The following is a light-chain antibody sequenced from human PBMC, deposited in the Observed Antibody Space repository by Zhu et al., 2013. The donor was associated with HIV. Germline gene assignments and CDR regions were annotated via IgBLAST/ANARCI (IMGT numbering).Light chain of an antibody. V-gene: IGKV3-20*01. CDR2: DVS. CDR1: QSVSDNY. J-gene: IGKJ1*01. CDR3: QQYGSSLT. Sequence: NVLTQSPGTLSLSPGERATFSCRARQSVSDNYLAWYHQAPGQAPRLLMYDVSKRATGIPDRFSASGSGTDFTLTINRLEPEDFAVYHCQQYGSSLTFGQGTKVEIK.